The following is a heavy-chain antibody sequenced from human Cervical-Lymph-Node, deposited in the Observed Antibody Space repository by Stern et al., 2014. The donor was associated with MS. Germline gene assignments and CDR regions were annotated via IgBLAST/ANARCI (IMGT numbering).Heavy chain of an antibody. J-gene: IGHJ4*02. CDR1: GYNFTSYW. Sequence: EVQLVQSGAEVKKPGESLKISCKGSGYNFTSYWIGWVRQMPGKGLEWMGFIYPGSSETRYTPSFQGQTTTSANKTITTAYLQWSILKASDTAMYYCARRLCSGGSCYPDYWGQGTLVTVSS. CDR3: ARRLCSGGSCYPDY. V-gene: IGHV5-51*01. CDR2: IYPGSSET. D-gene: IGHD2-15*01.